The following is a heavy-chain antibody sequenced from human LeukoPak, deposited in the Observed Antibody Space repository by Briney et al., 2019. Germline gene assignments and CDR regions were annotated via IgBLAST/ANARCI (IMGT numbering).Heavy chain of an antibody. CDR2: INPSGGST. J-gene: IGHJ6*02. Sequence: GASVTVSSTASGYTFTNYYMHWVRQAPGQGREWMGIINPSGGSTSYAQKFQGRVTMTRDTSTSTVYMELSSLRSEDTAVYYCARDKAVKNYYYGMDVWGQGTTVTVSS. CDR3: ARDKAVKNYYYGMDV. V-gene: IGHV1-46*01. CDR1: GYTFTNYY.